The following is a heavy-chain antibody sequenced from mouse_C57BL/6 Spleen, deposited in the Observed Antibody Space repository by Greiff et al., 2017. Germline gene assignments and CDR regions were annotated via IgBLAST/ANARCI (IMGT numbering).Heavy chain of an antibody. CDR1: GYTFTSYW. V-gene: IGHV1-52*01. D-gene: IGHD2-2*01. Sequence: QVQLQQPGAELVRPGSSVKLSCKASGYTFTSYWMHWVKQRPIQGLEWIGNIDPSDSETHYNQKFKDKATLTVDKSSSTAYMQLSSLTSEDSAVYYCARGNGYDERLYYFDYWGQGTTLTVSS. J-gene: IGHJ2*01. CDR3: ARGNGYDERLYYFDY. CDR2: IDPSDSET.